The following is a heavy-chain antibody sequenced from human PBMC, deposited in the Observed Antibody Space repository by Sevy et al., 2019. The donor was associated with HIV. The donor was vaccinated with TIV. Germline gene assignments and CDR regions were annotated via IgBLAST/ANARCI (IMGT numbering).Heavy chain of an antibody. CDR2: IIPIFGTA. CDR3: ARDNVGIETTVTYYYYGMDV. D-gene: IGHD4-4*01. Sequence: ASLKVSCKASGGTFSSYAISWVRQAPGQGLEWMGGIIPIFGTANYAQKFQGRVTITADESTSTAYMELSSLRSEDTAVYYCARDNVGIETTVTYYYYGMDVWGQGTTVTVSS. V-gene: IGHV1-69*13. J-gene: IGHJ6*02. CDR1: GGTFSSYA.